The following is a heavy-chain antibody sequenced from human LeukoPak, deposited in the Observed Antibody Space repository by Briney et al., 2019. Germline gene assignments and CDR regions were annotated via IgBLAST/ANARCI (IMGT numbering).Heavy chain of an antibody. Sequence: GGSLRLSCAASGFNLRYVAMTWVRQAPGKGLECVSGISEGADITYYGGSVKGRFTISRDNSKNTLYLQMNSLRAEDTAVYYCAKQNSRGFDYWGQGTLVTVSS. V-gene: IGHV3-23*01. J-gene: IGHJ4*02. CDR1: GFNLRYVA. CDR2: ISEGADIT. D-gene: IGHD2/OR15-2a*01. CDR3: AKQNSRGFDY.